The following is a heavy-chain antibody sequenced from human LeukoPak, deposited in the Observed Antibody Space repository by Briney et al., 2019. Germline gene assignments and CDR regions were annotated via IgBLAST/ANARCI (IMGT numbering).Heavy chain of an antibody. CDR3: ARESLTGPFYYYYMDV. CDR2: ISAYSGNT. Sequence: GASVKVSCKASGYTFTSYGISWVRQAPGQGLEWMGWISAYSGNTNYAQKLQGRVTMTTDTSTSTAYMELRSLRSDDTAVYYCARESLTGPFYYYYMDVWGKGTTVTVSS. D-gene: IGHD3-9*01. J-gene: IGHJ6*03. CDR1: GYTFTSYG. V-gene: IGHV1-18*01.